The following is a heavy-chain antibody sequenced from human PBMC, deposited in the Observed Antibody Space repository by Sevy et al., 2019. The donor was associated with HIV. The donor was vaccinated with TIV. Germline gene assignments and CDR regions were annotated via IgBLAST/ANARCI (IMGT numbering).Heavy chain of an antibody. D-gene: IGHD6-13*01. CDR2: MNPNSGNT. CDR1: GYTFTSYD. V-gene: IGHV1-8*01. CDR3: ARGSYRSTWPLDY. J-gene: IGHJ4*02. Sequence: KAGASVKVSCKASGYTFTSYDINWVRQATGQGLEWMGWMNPNSGNTDYAQKFQGRVTITRNTSISTAYMELSSLRSEDTAVYYCARGSYRSTWPLDYWGQGTLVTVSS.